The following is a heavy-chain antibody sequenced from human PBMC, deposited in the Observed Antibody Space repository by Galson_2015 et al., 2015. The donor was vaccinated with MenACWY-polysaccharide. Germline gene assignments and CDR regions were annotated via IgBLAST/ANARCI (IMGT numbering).Heavy chain of an antibody. Sequence: SLRLSCAASGFTFGDYAMAWFRQAPGKGLEWVGFIRCKASGETTGYAASVKGRFTISRDDSKSTAYLQMNSLRTEDTAIYYCTRDRPIDYWGQGTLVTVSS. CDR3: TRDRPIDY. CDR2: IRCKASGETT. V-gene: IGHV3-49*03. J-gene: IGHJ4*02. CDR1: GFTFGDYA.